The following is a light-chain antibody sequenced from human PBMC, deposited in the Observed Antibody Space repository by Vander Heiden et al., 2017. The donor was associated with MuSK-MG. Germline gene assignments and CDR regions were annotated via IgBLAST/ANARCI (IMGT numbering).Light chain of an antibody. CDR1: QSVSSSY. CDR2: GAS. V-gene: IGKV3-20*01. CDR3: QQYGSSPRT. Sequence: EIVLPPSPGTLSLSPGERATLSCRASQSVSSSYLAWYQQKPGQAPRLLIYGASSRATGIPDRFSGSGSGTDFTLTISRLEPEDFAVYYCQQYGSSPRTFGQGTKVEIK. J-gene: IGKJ1*01.